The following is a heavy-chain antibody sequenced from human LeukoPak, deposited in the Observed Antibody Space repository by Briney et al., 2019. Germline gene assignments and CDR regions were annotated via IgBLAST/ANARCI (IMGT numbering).Heavy chain of an antibody. Sequence: ASVKVSCKASGYTFTNYGISWVRQAPGQGLEWMGWISAYNDNTNYLQKFQGRVTITADKSTSTAYMELSSLRSEDTAVYYCARVEDCSNGICPFDYWGQGTLVTVSS. V-gene: IGHV1-18*01. J-gene: IGHJ4*02. CDR3: ARVEDCSNGICPFDY. D-gene: IGHD2-8*01. CDR1: GYTFTNYG. CDR2: ISAYNDNT.